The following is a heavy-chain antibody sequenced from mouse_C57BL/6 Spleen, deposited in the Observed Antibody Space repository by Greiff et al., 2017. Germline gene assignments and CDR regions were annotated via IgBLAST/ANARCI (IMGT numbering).Heavy chain of an antibody. V-gene: IGHV1-55*01. CDR3: ARYDYDGFAY. CDR1: GYTFTSYW. D-gene: IGHD2-4*01. J-gene: IGHJ3*01. Sequence: QVHVKQSGAELVKPGASVKMSCKASGYTFTSYWITWVKQRPGQGLEWIGDIYPGCGSTNYNEKFKSKATLTVDTSSSTAYMQLSSLTSEDSAVYYCARYDYDGFAYWGQGTLVTVSA. CDR2: IYPGCGST.